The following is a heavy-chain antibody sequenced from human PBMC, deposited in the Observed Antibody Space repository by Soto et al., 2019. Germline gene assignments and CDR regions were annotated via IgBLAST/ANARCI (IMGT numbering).Heavy chain of an antibody. CDR3: ARDSRDYYDSSGYYFDY. CDR1: GGTFSSYA. V-gene: IGHV1-69*13. CDR2: IIPIFGTG. Sequence: SVNVSFTASGGTFSSYAIIWVRQAPGQWLESMGYIIPIFGTGNYAQKFQGRVTITADESKSTAYMELSSLRSEDTAVYYCARDSRDYYDSSGYYFDYWGQGSLVTVSS. D-gene: IGHD3-22*01. J-gene: IGHJ4*02.